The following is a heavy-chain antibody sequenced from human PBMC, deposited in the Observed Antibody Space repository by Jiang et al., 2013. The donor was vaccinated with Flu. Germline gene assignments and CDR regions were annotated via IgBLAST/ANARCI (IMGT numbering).Heavy chain of an antibody. D-gene: IGHD2-2*01. CDR3: ARLPPRVVVPAAMPAADKAHYGMDV. Sequence: NHSGSTNYNPSLKSRVTISVDTSKNQFSLKLSSVTAADTAVYYCARLPPRVVVPAAMPAADKAHYGMDVWGQGTTVTVSS. V-gene: IGHV4-34*01. CDR2: NHSGST. J-gene: IGHJ6*02.